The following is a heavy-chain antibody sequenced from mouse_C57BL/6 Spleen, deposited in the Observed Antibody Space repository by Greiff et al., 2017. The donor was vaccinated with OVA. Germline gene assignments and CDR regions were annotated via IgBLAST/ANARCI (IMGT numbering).Heavy chain of an antibody. CDR1: GYTFTDYY. D-gene: IGHD2-4*01. CDR3: ARRKGYDYDGDCDV. Sequence: VQLQQSGPELVKPGASVKISCTASGYTFTDYYMNWVKQSHGKSLEWIGDINPNNGGTSYNQKFKGKATLTVDKSSSTAYMELRSLTSEDSAVYYCARRKGYDYDGDCDVWGTGTTVTVSS. J-gene: IGHJ1*03. V-gene: IGHV1-26*01. CDR2: INPNNGGT.